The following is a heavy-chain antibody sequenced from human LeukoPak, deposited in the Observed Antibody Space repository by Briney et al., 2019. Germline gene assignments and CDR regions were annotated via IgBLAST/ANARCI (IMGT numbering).Heavy chain of an antibody. V-gene: IGHV1-69*05. CDR3: AKTPNSGWYEGDFDY. CDR1: GGTFSSYA. D-gene: IGHD6-19*01. J-gene: IGHJ4*02. CDR2: IIPIFGTA. Sequence: GSSVKVSCKASGGTFSSYAISWVRQAPGQGLEWMGRIIPIFGTANYAQKFQGRVTITTDESTSTAYMELSSLRSEDTAVYYCAKTPNSGWYEGDFDYWGQGTLVTASS.